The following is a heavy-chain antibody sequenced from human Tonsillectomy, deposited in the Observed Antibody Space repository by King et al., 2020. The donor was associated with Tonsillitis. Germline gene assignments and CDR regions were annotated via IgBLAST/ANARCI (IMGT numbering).Heavy chain of an antibody. J-gene: IGHJ4*02. CDR1: SGSFGDYY. CDR2: INYSGST. Sequence: VQLQQWGAGLLKPSEILSVTCALYSGSFGDYYWSWIRQSPGKGLEWIGEINYSGSTNYMPSLKSRVTISIDTAINQFFLKVTAVTAADTAVYYCARGNAGSFDSWGQGTLVTVSS. CDR3: ARGNAGSFDS. V-gene: IGHV4-34*01. D-gene: IGHD1-26*01.